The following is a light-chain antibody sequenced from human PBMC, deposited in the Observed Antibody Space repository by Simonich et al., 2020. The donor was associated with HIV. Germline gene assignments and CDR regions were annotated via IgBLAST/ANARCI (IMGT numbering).Light chain of an antibody. CDR2: GNT. J-gene: IGLJ3*02. V-gene: IGLV1-40*01. CDR1: SSNIGAGSD. CDR3: QSYDSSLSAL. Sequence: SVLTQPPSVSGAPGQRVTISCTGSSSNIGAGSDVDRYQQLPGTAPKLLIYGNTNRPPWVPDRVSGSKSGTSASLAITGLQAEDEADYYCQSYDSSLSALFGGGTKLTVL.